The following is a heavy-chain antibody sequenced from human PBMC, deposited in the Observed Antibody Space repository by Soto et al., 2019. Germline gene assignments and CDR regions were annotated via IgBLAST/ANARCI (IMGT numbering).Heavy chain of an antibody. V-gene: IGHV1-69*08. J-gene: IGHJ5*02. Sequence: QVQLVQSGAEVKKPGSSVKVSCKASGGTFSSYTISWVRQAPGQGLEWMGRIIPILGIANYAQKFQGRVTITADKSTSTAYMELSSLRSEDTAVYYCATDPPRVVPAAMGFQVAWFDPWGQGTLVTVAS. CDR3: ATDPPRVVPAAMGFQVAWFDP. D-gene: IGHD2-2*01. CDR1: GGTFSSYT. CDR2: IIPILGIA.